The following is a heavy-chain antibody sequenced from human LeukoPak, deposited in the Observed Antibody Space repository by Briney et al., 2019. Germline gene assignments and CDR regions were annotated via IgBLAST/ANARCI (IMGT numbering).Heavy chain of an antibody. Sequence: SVKGRFTISRDNAKNSLYLQMNSLRAGDTAVYYCAKLKRSSGWSDYWGQGTLVTVSS. D-gene: IGHD6-19*01. V-gene: IGHV3-21*01. CDR3: AKLKRSSGWSDY. J-gene: IGHJ4*02.